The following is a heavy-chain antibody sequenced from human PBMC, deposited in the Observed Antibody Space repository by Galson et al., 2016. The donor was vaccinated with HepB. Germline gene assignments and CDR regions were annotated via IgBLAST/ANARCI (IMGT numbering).Heavy chain of an antibody. J-gene: IGHJ6*02. Sequence: AVYGGSFSGYYWNFIRQPPGKGLEWIGEINHRGSTNYNPSLKSRVTISVDTSKNHFSLRLRSVTAADTAVYYCARGRDYYGSGSYRRYGMDVWGQGTTVIVSS. CDR1: GGSFSGYY. CDR3: ARGRDYYGSGSYRRYGMDV. V-gene: IGHV4-34*01. CDR2: INHRGST. D-gene: IGHD3-10*01.